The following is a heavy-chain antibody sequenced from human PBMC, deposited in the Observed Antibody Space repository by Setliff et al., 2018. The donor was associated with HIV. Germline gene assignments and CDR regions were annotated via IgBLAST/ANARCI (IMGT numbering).Heavy chain of an antibody. Sequence: GESLKISCTASGYIFTNYWIGWARQMPGKGLEWIGVIYPGDSVTRYGPSFQGQVSISADRSITTAYLQWNRLEASDTAIYYCTRRRRAPGIEDLEAYWGQGTLVTVSS. D-gene: IGHD1-26*01. V-gene: IGHV5-51*01. CDR1: GYIFTNYW. CDR2: IYPGDSVT. J-gene: IGHJ4*02. CDR3: TRRRRAPGIEDLEAY.